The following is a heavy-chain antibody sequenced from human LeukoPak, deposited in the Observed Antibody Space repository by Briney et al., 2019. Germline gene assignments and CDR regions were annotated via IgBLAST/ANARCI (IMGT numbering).Heavy chain of an antibody. D-gene: IGHD3-16*01. Sequence: PGGSLRLSCAAYGFTFSSYAMHWVRQAPGKGLEYVSAISSNGGSTYYANSVKGRFTISRDNSKNTLYLQMGSLRAEDMAVYYCARDRFGELYLSHWFDPWGQGTLVTVSS. CDR3: ARDRFGELYLSHWFDP. CDR2: ISSNGGST. CDR1: GFTFSSYA. J-gene: IGHJ5*02. V-gene: IGHV3-64*01.